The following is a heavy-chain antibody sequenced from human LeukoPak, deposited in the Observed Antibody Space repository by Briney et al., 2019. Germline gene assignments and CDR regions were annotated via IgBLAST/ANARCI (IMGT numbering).Heavy chain of an antibody. CDR3: ARALGIAAAGPAY. D-gene: IGHD6-13*01. CDR2: INHSGST. Sequence: SETLSLTCTVSGGSISSYYWSWIRQPPGKGLEWIGEINHSGSTNYNPSLKSRVTISVDTSKNQFSLKLSSVTAADTAVYYCARALGIAAAGPAYWGQGTLVTVSS. V-gene: IGHV4-34*01. J-gene: IGHJ4*02. CDR1: GGSISSYY.